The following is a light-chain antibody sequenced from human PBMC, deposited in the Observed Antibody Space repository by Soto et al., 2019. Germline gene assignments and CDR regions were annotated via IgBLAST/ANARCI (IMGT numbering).Light chain of an antibody. V-gene: IGLV2-11*01. CDR2: DVR. CDR1: SSDVGGYSF. CDR3: CSYAGDYSVI. J-gene: IGLJ2*01. Sequence: QSALTQPRSVSGSPGQSVTISCSGSSSDVGGYSFVSWYQQHPGNTPKLIIYDVRNRPSGVPDRFSGSKSGNTASLTISGLQADDAADYYCCSYAGDYSVIFGGGTKVTVL.